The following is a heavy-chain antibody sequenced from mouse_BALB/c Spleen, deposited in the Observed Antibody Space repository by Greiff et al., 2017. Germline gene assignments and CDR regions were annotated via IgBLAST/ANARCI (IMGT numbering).Heavy chain of an antibody. CDR2: INPSTGYT. D-gene: IGHD2-14*01. V-gene: IGHV1-7*01. CDR1: GYTFTSYW. CDR3: ARHEDQGYRYLYYAMDY. J-gene: IGHJ4*01. Sequence: QVQLQQSGAELAKPGASVKMSCKASGYTFTSYWMHWVKQRPGQGLEWIGYINPSTGYTEYNQKFKDKATLTADKSSSTAYMQLSSLTSEDSAVYYCARHEDQGYRYLYYAMDYWGQGTSVTVSS.